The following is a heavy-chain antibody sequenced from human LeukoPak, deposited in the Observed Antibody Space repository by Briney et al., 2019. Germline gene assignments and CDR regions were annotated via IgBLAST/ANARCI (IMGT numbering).Heavy chain of an antibody. Sequence: ASVKVSCKASGYTFTASFVHWVRQASGQGLEWMAWINPDTGDTIYAQKFQGRVTVTRDTSISTAYLELSSLRSDDTAVYYCARALMVSDAFDIWGQGTMVTVS. V-gene: IGHV1-2*02. CDR2: INPDTGDT. J-gene: IGHJ3*02. D-gene: IGHD2-8*01. CDR1: GYTFTASF. CDR3: ARALMVSDAFDI.